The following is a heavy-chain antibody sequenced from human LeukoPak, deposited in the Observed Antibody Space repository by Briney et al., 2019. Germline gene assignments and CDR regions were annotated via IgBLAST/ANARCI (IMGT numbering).Heavy chain of an antibody. CDR1: GYTFTSYD. Sequence: ASVKVSCKASGYTFTSYDINWVRQATGQGLEWMGWMNPNSGNTGYAQKFQGRVTITRNTSISPAYMELSSLRSEDTAVYYCARGGALLEWSIYYFAYWGQGTLVTVSS. V-gene: IGHV1-8*03. J-gene: IGHJ4*02. CDR3: ARGGALLEWSIYYFAY. D-gene: IGHD3-3*01. CDR2: MNPNSGNT.